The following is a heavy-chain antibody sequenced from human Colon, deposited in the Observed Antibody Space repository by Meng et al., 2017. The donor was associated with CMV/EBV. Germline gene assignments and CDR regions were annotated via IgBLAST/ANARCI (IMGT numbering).Heavy chain of an antibody. V-gene: IGHV3-21*04. CDR3: ARDFKVGRP. D-gene: IGHD1-26*01. CDR2: ISPSGEFT. Sequence: ETLSLTCAASGFPFSLFIMNWVRQAPGKGLEWVSSISPSGEFTYYGDSVKGRFTVSRDNTKNLLYLEMNSLAADDTAVYFCARDFKVGRPWGQGTLVTVSS. CDR1: GFPFSLFI. J-gene: IGHJ5*02.